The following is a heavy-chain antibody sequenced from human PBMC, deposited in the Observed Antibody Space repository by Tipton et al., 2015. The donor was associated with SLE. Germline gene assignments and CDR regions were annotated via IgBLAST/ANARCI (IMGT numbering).Heavy chain of an antibody. Sequence: LRLSCAVYGGSFSGYYWSWIRQPPGKGLEWIGEINHSGSTNYNPSLKSRVTISVDKSKNQFSLNVRSVAAADTAVYYCARQILVHYFDHWGQGSLVTVSS. V-gene: IGHV4-34*01. CDR2: INHSGST. J-gene: IGHJ4*02. D-gene: IGHD6-13*01. CDR3: ARQILVHYFDH. CDR1: GGSFSGYY.